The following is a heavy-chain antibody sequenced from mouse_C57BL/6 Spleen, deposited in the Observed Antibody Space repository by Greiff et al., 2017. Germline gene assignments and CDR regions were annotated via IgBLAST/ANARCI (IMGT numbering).Heavy chain of an antibody. D-gene: IGHD1-1*01. CDR3: ARDASYYYGSSYRYWYFDV. Sequence: DVMLVESEGGLVQPGSSMKLSCTASGFTFSDYYMAWVRQVPEKGLEWVANINYDGSSTYYLDSLKSRFIISRDNAKNILYLQMSSLKSEDTATYYCARDASYYYGSSYRYWYFDVWGTGTTVTVSS. V-gene: IGHV5-16*01. CDR1: GFTFSDYY. J-gene: IGHJ1*03. CDR2: INYDGSST.